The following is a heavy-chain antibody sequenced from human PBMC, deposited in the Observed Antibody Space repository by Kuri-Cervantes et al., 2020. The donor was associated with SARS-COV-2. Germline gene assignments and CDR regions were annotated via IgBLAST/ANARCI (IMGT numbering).Heavy chain of an antibody. CDR1: GGSISSSSYY. V-gene: IGHV4-39*01. CDR3: ARQMAMVTQQGWFDP. J-gene: IGHJ5*02. D-gene: IGHD4/OR15-4a*01. Sequence: SETLSLTCTVSGGSISSSSYYWGWIRQPPGKGLEWIGSIYYSGSTYYNPSLKSRVTISVDTSKNQFSLKLNSVTAADTAVYYCARQMAMVTQQGWFDPWGQGTLVTVSS. CDR2: IYYSGST.